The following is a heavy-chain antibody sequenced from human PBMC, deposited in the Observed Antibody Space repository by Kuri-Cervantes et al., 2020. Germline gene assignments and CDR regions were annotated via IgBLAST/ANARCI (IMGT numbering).Heavy chain of an antibody. V-gene: IGHV3-53*01. Sequence: GESLKISCAASGFTVSSNYMSWVRQAPGKGLEWVSVIYSGGSTYYADSVKGRFTISRDNSKNTLYLQMNGLRAEDTAVYYCARAGDWDAFDIWGQGTMVTVSS. CDR3: ARAGDWDAFDI. J-gene: IGHJ3*02. CDR1: GFTVSSNY. CDR2: IYSGGST. D-gene: IGHD2-21*02.